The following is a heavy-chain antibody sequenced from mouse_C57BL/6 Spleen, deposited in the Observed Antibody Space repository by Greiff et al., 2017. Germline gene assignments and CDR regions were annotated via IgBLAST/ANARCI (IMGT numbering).Heavy chain of an antibody. CDR2: IRNKANNNAT. D-gene: IGHD2-4*01. Sequence: DVMLVESGGGLVQPGGSMKLSCAASGFTFSDAWMDWVRQSPEKGLEWVAEIRNKANNNATYYAESVKGRFTISRDDSKSSVYLQMNSLRAEDTGIYYCTGYDYDGAYWGQGTLVTVSA. J-gene: IGHJ3*01. CDR1: GFTFSDAW. CDR3: TGYDYDGAY. V-gene: IGHV6-6*01.